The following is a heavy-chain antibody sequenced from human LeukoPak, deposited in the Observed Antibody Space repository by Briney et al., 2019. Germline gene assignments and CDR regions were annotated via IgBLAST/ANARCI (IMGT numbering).Heavy chain of an antibody. CDR2: ISGSGGST. Sequence: GGSLRLSCAASGFTFSSYAMSWVRQAPGKGLEWVSAISGSGGSTYYADSVKGRFTISRDNSKNTLYLQMNSLRAEDTAVYYCARGEYYGSGSYWYFDYWGQGTLVTVSS. J-gene: IGHJ4*02. CDR1: GFTFSSYA. D-gene: IGHD3-10*01. V-gene: IGHV3-23*01. CDR3: ARGEYYGSGSYWYFDY.